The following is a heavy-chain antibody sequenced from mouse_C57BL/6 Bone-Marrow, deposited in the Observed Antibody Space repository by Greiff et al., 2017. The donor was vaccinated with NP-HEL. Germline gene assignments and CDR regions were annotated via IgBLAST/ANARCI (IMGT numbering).Heavy chain of an antibody. CDR3: GRRDYGSFPGWYFDV. Sequence: VQLQQPGAELVKPGASVKLSCKASGYTFTSYWMQWVKQRPGQGLEWIGEIDPSDSYPNYNQKFKGKATLTVDPSSSTAYIQLSSLPSEDAAVYYCGRRDYGSFPGWYFDVWGTGTTVTVAS. J-gene: IGHJ1*03. D-gene: IGHD1-1*01. CDR1: GYTFTSYW. CDR2: IDPSDSYP. V-gene: IGHV1-50*01.